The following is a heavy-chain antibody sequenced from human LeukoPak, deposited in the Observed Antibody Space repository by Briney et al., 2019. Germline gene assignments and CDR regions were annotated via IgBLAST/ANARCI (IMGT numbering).Heavy chain of an antibody. J-gene: IGHJ6*02. CDR1: XXTXXSXA. V-gene: IGHV1-69*04. D-gene: IGHD6-19*01. Sequence: SXXXSXXTXXSXAIXXXRXAPGQGLEWMGRIIPILGIANYAQKFQGRVTITADKSTSTAYMELSSLRSEDTAVYYCARAGAYSSGWYASRFSSCLDVWGQGTTVTVYS. CDR3: ARAGAYSSGWYASRFSSCLDV. CDR2: IIPILGIA.